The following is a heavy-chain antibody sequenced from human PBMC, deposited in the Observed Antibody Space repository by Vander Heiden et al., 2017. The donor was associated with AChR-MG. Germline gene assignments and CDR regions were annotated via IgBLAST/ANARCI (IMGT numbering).Heavy chain of an antibody. Sequence: QVQLVQSGAAVKKPGAPVTVSCQASGYTFSSYDSNWVRQATGQGLEWMGWMNSNSGNTGYAQKFQGRVTMTRNTSISTAYMELSSLRSEDTAVYYGARGGGYTSGWLLYWGQGTLGTVSS. CDR1: GYTFSSYD. J-gene: IGHJ4*02. V-gene: IGHV1-8*01. D-gene: IGHD6-19*01. CDR2: MNSNSGNT. CDR3: ARGGGYTSGWLLY.